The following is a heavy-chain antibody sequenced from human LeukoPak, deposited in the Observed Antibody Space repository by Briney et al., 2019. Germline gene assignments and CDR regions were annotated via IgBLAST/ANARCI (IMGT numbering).Heavy chain of an antibody. CDR2: IIPIFGTV. V-gene: IGHV1-69*05. CDR1: GGTFSSYA. J-gene: IGHJ4*02. CDR3: ARAMVRGPRMGYYFDY. Sequence: ASVKVSCKASGGTFSSYAISWVRQAPGQGLEWMGGIIPIFGTVNYAQKFQGRVTITTDESTSTAYMELSSLRSEDTAVYYCARAMVRGPRMGYYFDYWGQGTLVTVSS. D-gene: IGHD3-10*01.